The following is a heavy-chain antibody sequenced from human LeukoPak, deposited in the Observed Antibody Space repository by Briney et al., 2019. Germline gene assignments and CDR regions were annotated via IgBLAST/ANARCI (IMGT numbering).Heavy chain of an antibody. CDR3: AKRSRRLTVVRGVPREDV. Sequence: GGSLRLSCAASVFTFINYSMNWVRQAPWKGLEWVSAISGNGGSTYYADSVKGRFTISRDNSKNTLYLQMNSLRAEDTAVYYCAKRSRRLTVVRGVPREDVWGQGTSVTVSS. D-gene: IGHD3-10*01. V-gene: IGHV3-23*01. J-gene: IGHJ6*02. CDR2: ISGNGGST. CDR1: VFTFINYS.